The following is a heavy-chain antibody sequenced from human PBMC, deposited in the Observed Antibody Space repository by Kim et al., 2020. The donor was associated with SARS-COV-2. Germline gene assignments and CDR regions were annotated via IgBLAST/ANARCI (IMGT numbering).Heavy chain of an antibody. V-gene: IGHV3-9*01. Sequence: GGSLRLSCAASGFTFDDYAMHWVRQAPGKGLEWVSGISWNSGSIGYADSVKGRFTISRDNAKNSLYLQMNSLRAEDTALYYCAKDNGAVAGTPFDYWGQGTLVTVSS. CDR3: AKDNGAVAGTPFDY. D-gene: IGHD6-19*01. CDR1: GFTFDDYA. J-gene: IGHJ4*02. CDR2: ISWNSGSI.